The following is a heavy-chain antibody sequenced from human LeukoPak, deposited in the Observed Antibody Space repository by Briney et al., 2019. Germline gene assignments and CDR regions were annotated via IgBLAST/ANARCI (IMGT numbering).Heavy chain of an antibody. CDR1: GFTFSSYA. V-gene: IGHV3-74*01. CDR2: INTDGSRT. Sequence: PGGSLRLSCAASGFTFSSYAMSWVRQAPGKGLEWVAYINTDGSRTSYADSVKGRFTISRDNAKNTLYLQMNSLSAEDTALYYCIRINGWPGYWGQGTLVTVSS. J-gene: IGHJ4*02. D-gene: IGHD6-19*01. CDR3: IRINGWPGY.